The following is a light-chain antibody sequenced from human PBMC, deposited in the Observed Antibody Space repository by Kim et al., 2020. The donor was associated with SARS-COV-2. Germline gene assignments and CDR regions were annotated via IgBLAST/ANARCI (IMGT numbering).Light chain of an antibody. CDR2: DAS. V-gene: IGKV1-27*01. CDR3: QKYDGAPWT. CDR1: QLISHD. J-gene: IGKJ1*01. Sequence: ASVGDRVTITCRTSQLISHDLARYQQKPGKVPQLLIYDASTLQPGVPSRFSGTASGTEFTLTINSLQPEDVATYYCQKYDGAPWTFGQGTKVDIK.